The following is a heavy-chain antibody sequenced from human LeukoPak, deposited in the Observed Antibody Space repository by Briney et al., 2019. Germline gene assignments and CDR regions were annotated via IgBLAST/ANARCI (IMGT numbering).Heavy chain of an antibody. J-gene: IGHJ2*01. CDR1: GGSISSSSYY. Sequence: PSETLSLTCTVSGGSISSSSYYWGWIRQPPGKGLEWIGSIYYSGSTYYNPSLKSRVTISVDTSKNQFSLKLSSVTAADTAVYYCASLPGWEGDSNWYFDLWGRGTLVTVSS. V-gene: IGHV4-39*01. CDR2: IYYSGST. D-gene: IGHD2-21*01. CDR3: ASLPGWEGDSNWYFDL.